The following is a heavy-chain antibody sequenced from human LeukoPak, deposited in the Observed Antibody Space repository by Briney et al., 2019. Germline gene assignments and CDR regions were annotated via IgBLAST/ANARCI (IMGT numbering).Heavy chain of an antibody. CDR1: GGSFSGYY. V-gene: IGHV4-34*01. J-gene: IGHJ4*02. D-gene: IGHD4-23*01. CDR2: INHSGST. CDR3: ARDDTYGGYDY. Sequence: PSETLSLTCAVYGGSFSGYYWSWIRQPPGKGLEWIGEINHSGSTNYNPSLKSRVTISVDTSKNQFSLKLSSVTAADTAVYYCARDDTYGGYDYWGQGTLVTVSS.